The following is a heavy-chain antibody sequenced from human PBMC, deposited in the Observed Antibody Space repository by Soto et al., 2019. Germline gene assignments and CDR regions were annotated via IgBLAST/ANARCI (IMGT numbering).Heavy chain of an antibody. J-gene: IGHJ4*02. CDR3: ARHVYYDVLKKNY. CDR1: GYNFANYW. D-gene: IGHD3-9*01. Sequence: ELQLVQSGAEVKKPGESLKISCKGSGYNFANYWIGWVRQMPGKGLEWMGIIYPANSDTRYSPSFQGQVTISADTSISTAYLEWSSLKASDTAIYYCARHVYYDVLKKNYWGQGTLVTVSS. CDR2: IYPANSDT. V-gene: IGHV5-51*01.